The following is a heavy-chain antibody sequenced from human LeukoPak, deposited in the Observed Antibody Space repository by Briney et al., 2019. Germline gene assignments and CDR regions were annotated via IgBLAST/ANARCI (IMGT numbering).Heavy chain of an antibody. CDR2: INHSGST. Sequence: SETLSLTCAVYGGSFSGYYWSWIRQPPGKGLEWIGEINHSGSTNYNPSLKSRVTISVDTSKNQFSLKLSSVTAADTGVYYCARGVGVVPAASLFDYWGQGTLVTVSS. CDR1: GGSFSGYY. V-gene: IGHV4-34*01. D-gene: IGHD2-2*01. J-gene: IGHJ4*02. CDR3: ARGVGVVPAASLFDY.